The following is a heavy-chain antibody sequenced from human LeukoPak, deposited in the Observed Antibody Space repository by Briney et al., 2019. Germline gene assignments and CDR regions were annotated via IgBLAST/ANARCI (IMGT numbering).Heavy chain of an antibody. D-gene: IGHD3-22*01. Sequence: PGGSLRLSCAASGFTFSSYAMSWVRQAPGKGLEWVSATSGSGGSTYYADSVKGRFTISRDNSKNTLYLQMNSLRAEDTAVYYCAKAITGNYYDSSGYYYFDYWGQGTLVTVSS. V-gene: IGHV3-23*01. CDR2: TSGSGGST. CDR1: GFTFSSYA. CDR3: AKAITGNYYDSSGYYYFDY. J-gene: IGHJ4*02.